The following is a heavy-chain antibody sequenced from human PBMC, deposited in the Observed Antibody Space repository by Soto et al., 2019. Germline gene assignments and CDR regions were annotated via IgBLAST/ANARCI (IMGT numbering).Heavy chain of an antibody. J-gene: IGHJ5*02. D-gene: IGHD3-16*01. CDR1: GYVFTSDV. V-gene: IGHV1-18*01. CDR3: AKGGGQYDWLDP. Sequence: QVQLVQSGAVVKKPGASVKVSCKASGYVFTSDVITWARQAPGQGLEWMGWISPINGNTNYAQKFEGRVTMTKDTSTSTAYMELRSLRSDDTAVYYCAKGGGQYDWLDPWGQGTLVTVSS. CDR2: ISPINGNT.